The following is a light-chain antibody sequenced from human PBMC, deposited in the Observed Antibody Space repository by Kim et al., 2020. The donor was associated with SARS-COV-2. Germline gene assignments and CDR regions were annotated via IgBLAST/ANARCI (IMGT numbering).Light chain of an antibody. J-gene: IGLJ1*01. V-gene: IGLV2-14*03. Sequence: QSITISCTGTGTDVGGYNYVSWYQQPPGKAPKVIISNVNNRPSGISSRFSGSKSGNTASLTISGLQAEDEADYYCTSYTSSDSLYVFGGGTKVTVL. CDR3: TSYTSSDSLYV. CDR2: NVN. CDR1: GTDVGGYNY.